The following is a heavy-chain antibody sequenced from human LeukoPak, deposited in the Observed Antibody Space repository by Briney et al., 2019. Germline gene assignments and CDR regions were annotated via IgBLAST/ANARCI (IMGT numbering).Heavy chain of an antibody. J-gene: IGHJ4*02. V-gene: IGHV4-39*01. D-gene: IGHD1-26*01. CDR2: IHFNGNT. Sequence: PSETLSPTCTVSGDSISGGTFYWGWVRQPPGQGLEWIGSIHFNGNTYYNPSLKSPVTISVDMPKNQFSLNLGSVTVADTAVYYCAGRVGATIWTGLHFWGQGILVTVSS. CDR1: GDSISGGTFY. CDR3: AGRVGATIWTGLHF.